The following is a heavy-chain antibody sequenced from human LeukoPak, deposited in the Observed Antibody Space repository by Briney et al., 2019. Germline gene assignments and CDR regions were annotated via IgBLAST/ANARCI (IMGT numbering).Heavy chain of an antibody. CDR1: GFTFSSYA. J-gene: IGHJ3*02. D-gene: IGHD5-18*01. Sequence: GGSLRLSCAASGFTFSSYAMSWVRQAPGKGLEWVSAISGSGGSTYYADSVKGRFTISRDNSKNTLYLQMNSLRAEDTAVYYCAKDRSIQLWLGDAFDIWGQGTMVTVSS. V-gene: IGHV3-23*01. CDR2: ISGSGGST. CDR3: AKDRSIQLWLGDAFDI.